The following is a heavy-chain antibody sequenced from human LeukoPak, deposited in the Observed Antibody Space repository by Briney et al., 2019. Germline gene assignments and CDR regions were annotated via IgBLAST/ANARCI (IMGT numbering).Heavy chain of an antibody. CDR3: AGYRPYYYYMDV. CDR2: ISSSSSYI. D-gene: IGHD5-12*01. V-gene: IGHV3-21*01. Sequence: GGSLRLSCAASGFTFSSYSMNWVRQAPGKGLEWVSSISSSSSYIYYADSVKGRFTISRDNAKNPLYLQMNSLRAEDTAVYYCAGYRPYYYYMDVWGKGTTVTVSS. J-gene: IGHJ6*03. CDR1: GFTFSSYS.